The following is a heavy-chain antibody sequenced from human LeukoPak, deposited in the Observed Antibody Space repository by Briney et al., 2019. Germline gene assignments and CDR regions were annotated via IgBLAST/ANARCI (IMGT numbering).Heavy chain of an antibody. J-gene: IGHJ5*02. CDR2: INPNSGGT. Sequence: ASVKVSCKASGYTFTGYYMHWVRQAPGQGLEWMGWINPNSGGTNYAQKFQGRVTMTRDTSISTAYMELSRLRSDDTAVYYCARDGDSSVVWFDPWGQGTLVTVSS. V-gene: IGHV1-2*02. D-gene: IGHD6-19*01. CDR1: GYTFTGYY. CDR3: ARDGDSSVVWFDP.